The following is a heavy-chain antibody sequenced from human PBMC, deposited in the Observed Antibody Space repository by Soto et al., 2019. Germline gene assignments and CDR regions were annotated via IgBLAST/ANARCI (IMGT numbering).Heavy chain of an antibody. V-gene: IGHV4-59*01. J-gene: IGHJ6*02. CDR3: ARDLWGYCGTDCYPLDV. D-gene: IGHD2-21*02. CDR2: MYNTGST. CDR1: GGSISGYY. Sequence: SETLSLTCTVSGGSISGYYWSGIRQPPGKGLEWIGYMYNTGSTVYNPSFKSRVTISVDTSKNQFSLKLNSVTAADTAVYYCARDLWGYCGTDCYPLDVWGQGTTVTVS.